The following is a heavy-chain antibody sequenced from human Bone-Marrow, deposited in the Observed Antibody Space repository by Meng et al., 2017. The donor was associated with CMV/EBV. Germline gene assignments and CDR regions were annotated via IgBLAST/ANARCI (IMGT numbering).Heavy chain of an antibody. CDR1: GFTFSSYW. V-gene: IGHV3-74*03. CDR3: QFFGDLSSFDY. CDR2: INSDGSST. D-gene: IGHD3-10*01. Sequence: GESLKISCAASGFTFSSYWMHWVRQAPGKGLVWVSRINSDGSSTTYADSVKGRFTISRDNAKNTLYLQMNSLRAEDTAVYYCQFFGDLSSFDYWGQGTLVTVDS. J-gene: IGHJ4*02.